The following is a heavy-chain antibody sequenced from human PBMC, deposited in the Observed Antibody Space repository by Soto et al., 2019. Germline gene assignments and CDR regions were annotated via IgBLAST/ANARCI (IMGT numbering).Heavy chain of an antibody. CDR3: ARDFAAMAGYGMDV. D-gene: IGHD6-19*01. CDR2: IYSGGST. Sequence: PGGSLRLSCAASGFTVSSNYMSWVRQAPGKGLEWVSVIYSGGSTYYADSVKGRFTISRDNSKNTLYLQMNSLRAEDTAVYYCARDFAAMAGYGMDVWGQGTTVTVSS. J-gene: IGHJ6*02. CDR1: GFTVSSNY. V-gene: IGHV3-53*01.